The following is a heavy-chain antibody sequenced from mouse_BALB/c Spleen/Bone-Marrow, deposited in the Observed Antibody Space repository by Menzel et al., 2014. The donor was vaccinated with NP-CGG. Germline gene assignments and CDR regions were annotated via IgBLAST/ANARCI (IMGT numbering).Heavy chain of an antibody. CDR3: ARGYGNSAWFAY. CDR2: IAPGSGST. Sequence: DLVKPGASVKLSCKASGYTFTSYWINWIKQRPGQGLEWIGRIAPGSGSTYYNEMFKGKGTLTVDTSSSTAYIQLSSLSSEDSAVYFCARGYGNSAWFAYWGQGTLVTVSA. J-gene: IGHJ3*01. CDR1: GYTFTSYW. V-gene: IGHV1S41*01. D-gene: IGHD2-10*02.